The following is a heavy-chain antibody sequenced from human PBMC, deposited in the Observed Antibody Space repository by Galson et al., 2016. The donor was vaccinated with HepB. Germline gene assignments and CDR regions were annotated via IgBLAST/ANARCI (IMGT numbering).Heavy chain of an antibody. V-gene: IGHV3-53*01. CDR1: GFSVSSNY. CDR2: IYSGGST. CDR3: ASAPTLGY. Sequence: SLRLSCAASGFSVSSNYMSWVRQAPGKGLEGVSVIYSGGSTRYADSVKGRFTISRDTSKNTLYLQMNSLRAEDTAVYYCASAPTLGYWGQGILVIVSS. D-gene: IGHD3-16*01. J-gene: IGHJ4*02.